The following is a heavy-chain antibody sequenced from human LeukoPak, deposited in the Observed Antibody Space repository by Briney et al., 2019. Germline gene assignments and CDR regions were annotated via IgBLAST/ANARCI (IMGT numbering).Heavy chain of an antibody. CDR2: INWNGGST. CDR3: ARGYCTNGVCYTYYYYGMDV. V-gene: IGHV3-20*01. CDR1: GFTFDDYG. Sequence: RTGGSLRLSCAASGFTFDDYGMSWVRQAPGKGLEWVSGINWNGGSTGYADSVKGRFTISRDNAKNSLYLQMNSLRAEDTALYLCARGYCTNGVCYTYYYYGMDVWGQGTTVTVSS. J-gene: IGHJ6*02. D-gene: IGHD2-8*01.